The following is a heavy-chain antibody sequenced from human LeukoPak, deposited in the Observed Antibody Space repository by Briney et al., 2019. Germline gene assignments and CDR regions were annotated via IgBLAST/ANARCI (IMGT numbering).Heavy chain of an antibody. V-gene: IGHV3-7*01. D-gene: IGHD5-12*01. CDR2: INQDGSEE. CDR3: VRDGGVSGYDLLDY. J-gene: IGHJ4*02. CDR1: GFTFSNYW. Sequence: PGGSLRLSCAASGFTFSNYWMTLVRQAPGKGLDGIAHINQDGSEEHYMDSVKARFTISRDNVKNSLSLQMNSLRAEDTAVYYCVRDGGVSGYDLLDYWGQGTLVTVSS.